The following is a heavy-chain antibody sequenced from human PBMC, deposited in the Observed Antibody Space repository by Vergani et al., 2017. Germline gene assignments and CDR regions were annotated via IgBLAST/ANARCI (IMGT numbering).Heavy chain of an antibody. J-gene: IGHJ4*02. Sequence: EVQLVESGGGLVQPGGSLRLSCAASGFTFSNAWMSWVRQAPGKGLEWVGRIKSKTDGGTTDYAAPVKGRFTISRDDSKNTLYLQMNSLKTEDTAVYYCTTGSAYCSSTSCYTLPLDYWGQGTLVTVSS. CDR3: TTGSAYCSSTSCYTLPLDY. V-gene: IGHV3-15*01. D-gene: IGHD2-2*02. CDR2: IKSKTDGGTT. CDR1: GFTFSNAW.